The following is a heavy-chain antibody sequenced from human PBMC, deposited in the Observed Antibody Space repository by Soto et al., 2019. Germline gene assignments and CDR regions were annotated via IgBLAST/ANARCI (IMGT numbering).Heavy chain of an antibody. V-gene: IGHV4-39*01. D-gene: IGHD3-22*01. CDR1: GGSFSGYY. CDR2: IYYSGST. J-gene: IGHJ4*02. CDR3: ARRASHYYDSSGYYTYYFDY. Sequence: PSETLSLTCAVYGGSFSGYYWGWIRQPPGKGLEWIGSIYYSGSTYYNPSLKSRVTISVDTSKNQFSLKLSSVTAADTAVYYCARRASHYYDSSGYYTYYFDYWGQGTLVTVSS.